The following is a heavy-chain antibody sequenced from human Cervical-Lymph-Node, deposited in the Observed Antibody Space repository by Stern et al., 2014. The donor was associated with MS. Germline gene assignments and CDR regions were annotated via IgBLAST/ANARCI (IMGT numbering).Heavy chain of an antibody. CDR1: GFTFSSYD. D-gene: IGHD4-17*01. J-gene: IGHJ6*02. Sequence: VQLVESGGGLVQPGGSLRLSCAASGFTFSSYDMHWVRQATGKGLEWVSAIGTAGDTYYPGSVKGRFTISRENAKNSLYLQMNSLRAGDTAVYYCARDHHGDYGYYGMDVWGQGTTVTVSS. CDR2: IGTAGDT. CDR3: ARDHHGDYGYYGMDV. V-gene: IGHV3-13*01.